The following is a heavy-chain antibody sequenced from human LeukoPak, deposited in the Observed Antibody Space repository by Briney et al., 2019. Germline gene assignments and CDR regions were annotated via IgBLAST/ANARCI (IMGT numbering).Heavy chain of an antibody. V-gene: IGHV4-59*08. CDR2: IYYSGST. J-gene: IGHJ6*03. Sequence: SETLSLTCTDSGGSISSYYWSGIRQPPGKGLEWIGYIYYSGSTNYNPSLKSRVTISVDTSKNQFSLKLSSVTAADTAVYYCARTIFWDYYYYMDVWGKGTTVTVSS. CDR1: GGSISSYY. CDR3: ARTIFWDYYYYMDV. D-gene: IGHD3-9*01.